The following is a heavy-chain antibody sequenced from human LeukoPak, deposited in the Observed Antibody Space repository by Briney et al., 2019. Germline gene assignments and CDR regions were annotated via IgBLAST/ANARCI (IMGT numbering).Heavy chain of an antibody. D-gene: IGHD1-26*01. J-gene: IGHJ4*02. CDR1: GGSFSGYY. CDR3: AREGVGAHDY. V-gene: IGHV4-34*01. CDR2: INHSGST. Sequence: SETLSLTCAVYGGSFSGYYWSWIRQPPGKGLEWIGEINHSGSTNYNPSLKSRVTISVDTSKNQLSLKLSSVTAADTAVYYCAREGVGAHDYWGQGTLVTVSS.